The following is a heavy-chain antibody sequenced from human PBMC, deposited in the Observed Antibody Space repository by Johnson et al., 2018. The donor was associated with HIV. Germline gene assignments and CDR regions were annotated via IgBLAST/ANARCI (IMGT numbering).Heavy chain of an antibody. CDR1: GFTFSSYG. V-gene: IGHV3-30*03. Sequence: QVQLVESGGGVVQPGRSLRLSCAASGFTFSSYGMHWVRQAPGKGLGWVAVISYDGSNKYYAASVKGRFTISRDNSKNTLYLQMNSLRAEDTAVYYCATPQEGYSAFDIWGQGTMVTVSS. J-gene: IGHJ3*02. CDR3: ATPQEGYSAFDI. CDR2: ISYDGSNK. D-gene: IGHD2-15*01.